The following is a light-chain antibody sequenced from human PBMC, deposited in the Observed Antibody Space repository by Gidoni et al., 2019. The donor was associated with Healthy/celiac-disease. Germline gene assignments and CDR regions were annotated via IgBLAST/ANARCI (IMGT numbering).Light chain of an antibody. Sequence: QNVVTQEPSFSVSPGGTVTLTCGLSSGSVSTSYYPSWYHQTPGQAPRTLIYSTNTRSSGVPDRFSGSILGNKAALTITGAQADDESDYYCVLYMGSGIWVFGGGTKLTVL. J-gene: IGLJ3*02. CDR3: VLYMGSGIWV. CDR1: SGSVSTSYY. CDR2: STN. V-gene: IGLV8-61*01.